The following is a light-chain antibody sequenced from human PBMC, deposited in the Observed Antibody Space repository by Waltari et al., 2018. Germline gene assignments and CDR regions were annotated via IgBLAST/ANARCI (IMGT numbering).Light chain of an antibody. Sequence: SYELTQPPSVSVSPGQTARITCSGDALPKQYASWYQQKPGQAPVLVRYKDSERPSGSPERFSGASSGTTVTLTISGVQAEDEADYYCQSADSSGTLVVFGGGTKLTVL. CDR2: KDS. CDR3: QSADSSGTLVV. V-gene: IGLV3-25*03. J-gene: IGLJ2*01. CDR1: ALPKQY.